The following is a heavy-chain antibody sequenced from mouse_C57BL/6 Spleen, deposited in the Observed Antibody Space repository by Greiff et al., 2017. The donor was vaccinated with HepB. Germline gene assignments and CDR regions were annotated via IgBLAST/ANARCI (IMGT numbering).Heavy chain of an antibody. V-gene: IGHV2-5*01. CDR1: GFSLTSYG. D-gene: IGHD2-4*01. CDR3: AKRGDDYDDAMDY. Sequence: QVQLKESGPGLVQPSQSLSITCTVSGFSLTSYGVHWVRQSPGKGLEWLGVIWRGGSTDYNAAFMSRLSITKDNSKSQVFCKMNSLQADDTAIYYCAKRGDDYDDAMDYWGQGTSVTVSS. CDR2: IWRGGST. J-gene: IGHJ4*01.